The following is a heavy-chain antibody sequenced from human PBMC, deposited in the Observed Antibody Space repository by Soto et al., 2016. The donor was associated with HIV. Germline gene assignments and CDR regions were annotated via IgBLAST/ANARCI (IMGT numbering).Heavy chain of an antibody. CDR2: IYSGGDT. CDR3: ARDLLRHQGAFDI. J-gene: IGHJ3*02. Sequence: EVQLVESGGGLVQPGGSLRLSCAASEFIVSSNYMNWVRQAPGQGLEWVSIIYSGGDTNYADSVKGRFIISRDNSKNTLYLQMNSLRAEDTAVYYCARDLLRHQGAFDIWGQGTLVTVSS. V-gene: IGHV3-66*01. D-gene: IGHD4-17*01. CDR1: EFIVSSNY.